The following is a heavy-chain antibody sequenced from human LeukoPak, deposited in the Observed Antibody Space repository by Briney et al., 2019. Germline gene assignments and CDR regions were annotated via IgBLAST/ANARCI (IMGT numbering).Heavy chain of an antibody. D-gene: IGHD4-17*01. Sequence: ASVKVSCKASGYTFTGYYMHWVRQAPGQGLEWMGWINPNSGGTNYAQKFQGRVTMTRDTSISTAYMELSRLRSDDTAVYDCAREVYGDYYFDYWGQGTLVTVSS. CDR1: GYTFTGYY. V-gene: IGHV1-2*02. J-gene: IGHJ4*02. CDR3: AREVYGDYYFDY. CDR2: INPNSGGT.